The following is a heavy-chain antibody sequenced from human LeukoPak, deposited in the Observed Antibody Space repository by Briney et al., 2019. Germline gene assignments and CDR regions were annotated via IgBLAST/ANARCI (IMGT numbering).Heavy chain of an antibody. J-gene: IGHJ5*02. Sequence: SGPTLVKPTQTLTLTCTFSGFSLSTSGEGVGWIRQPPGKALEWLALIYWDDDKRYSPSLKSRLTITKDTSKNQVVLTMTNMDPVDTATYYCAHTKTTYYDILTGFIYIRNWFDPWGQGTLVTVSS. CDR2: IYWDDDK. CDR3: AHTKTTYYDILTGFIYIRNWFDP. D-gene: IGHD3-9*01. V-gene: IGHV2-5*02. CDR1: GFSLSTSGEG.